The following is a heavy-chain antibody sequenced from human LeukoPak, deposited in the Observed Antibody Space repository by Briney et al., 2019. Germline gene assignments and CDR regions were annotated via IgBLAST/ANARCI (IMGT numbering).Heavy chain of an antibody. CDR1: GGSISSYY. Sequence: NPSETLSLTCTVSGGSISSYYWSWIRQPPGKGLEWIGEMYHSGSTNYNPSLKSRVTISLDKSKNQFSLKLSSVTAADTAVYYCARDPRDGYAFDYWGQGTLVTVSS. V-gene: IGHV4-59*12. CDR3: ARDPRDGYAFDY. D-gene: IGHD5-24*01. CDR2: MYHSGST. J-gene: IGHJ4*02.